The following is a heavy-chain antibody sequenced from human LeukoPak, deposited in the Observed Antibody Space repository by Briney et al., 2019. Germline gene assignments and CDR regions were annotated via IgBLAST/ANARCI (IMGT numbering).Heavy chain of an antibody. J-gene: IGHJ4*02. CDR2: ISGSGGST. CDR1: GFTFSSYA. V-gene: IGHV3-23*01. Sequence: PAGGSLRLSCAASGFTFSSYAMSWVRQAPGKGLEWVSAISGSGGSTYYADSVKGRFTISRDNSKNTLYLQMNSLRAEDTAVYYCAKEKEYSSGWNDYWGQGTPGHRLL. CDR3: AKEKEYSSGWNDY. D-gene: IGHD6-19*01.